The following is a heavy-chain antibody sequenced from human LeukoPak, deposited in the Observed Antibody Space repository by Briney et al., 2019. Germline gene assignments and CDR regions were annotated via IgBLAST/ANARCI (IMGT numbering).Heavy chain of an antibody. Sequence: GGSLRLSCSASGFTFSNYAMSWVRQAPGKGLEWVSTIDGTGGGSYYVDSVQGRFTISRDDSRNTLYLQMNNLRAEDTALYYCAKDMMSMNGDYDAFDIWGQGTMVTVSS. CDR3: AKDMMSMNGDYDAFDI. D-gene: IGHD3-16*01. V-gene: IGHV3-23*01. J-gene: IGHJ3*02. CDR1: GFTFSNYA. CDR2: IDGTGGGS.